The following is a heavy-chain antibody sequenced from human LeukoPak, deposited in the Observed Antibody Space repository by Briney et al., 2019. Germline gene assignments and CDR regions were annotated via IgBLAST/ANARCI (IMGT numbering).Heavy chain of an antibody. D-gene: IGHD3-10*02. J-gene: IGHJ4*02. CDR1: GFTFDDYA. Sequence: QTGGSLRLSCAASGFTFDDYAMHWVRQAPGKGLECVSLISGDGGTTYYSDSVKGRFTISRDNSKNSLYLQMNSLRTEDTALYYCAKDISLVRGVPAYWGQGTLVTVSS. CDR2: ISGDGGTT. V-gene: IGHV3-43*02. CDR3: AKDISLVRGVPAY.